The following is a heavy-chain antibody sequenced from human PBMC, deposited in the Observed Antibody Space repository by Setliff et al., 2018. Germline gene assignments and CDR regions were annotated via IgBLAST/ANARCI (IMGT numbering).Heavy chain of an antibody. CDR2: FDPEDGET. CDR3: ARGLRSGTPDY. V-gene: IGHV1-24*01. Sequence: ASVKVSCKVSGYTLTELSMHWVRQAPGKGLEWMGGFDPEDGETIYAQKFQGRVTMTRNTSISTAYMELSSLRSEDTAVYYCARGLRSGTPDYWGQGTLVTVSS. J-gene: IGHJ4*02. CDR1: GYTLTELS. D-gene: IGHD3-10*01.